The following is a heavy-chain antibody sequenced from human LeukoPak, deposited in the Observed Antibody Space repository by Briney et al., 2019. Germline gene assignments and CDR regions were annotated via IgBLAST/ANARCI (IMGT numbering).Heavy chain of an antibody. Sequence: ASVKVSCKASGYTFTGYYMHWVRQAPGQGLEWMGWINPNSGGTTYAQKFQGRVTMTRDTSISTAYMELSRLRSDDTAVYYCARSPSYCGGDCYLDYWGQGTLVTVSS. CDR3: ARSPSYCGGDCYLDY. CDR1: GYTFTGYY. V-gene: IGHV1-2*02. J-gene: IGHJ4*02. CDR2: INPNSGGT. D-gene: IGHD2-21*02.